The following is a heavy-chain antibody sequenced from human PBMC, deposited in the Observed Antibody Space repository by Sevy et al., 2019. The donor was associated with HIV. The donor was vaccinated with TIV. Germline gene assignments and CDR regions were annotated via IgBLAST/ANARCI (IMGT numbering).Heavy chain of an antibody. D-gene: IGHD2-15*01. CDR1: GFTFSNYA. CDR3: ARNPGYCSGGTCYWYFDL. CDR2: ISGSGGST. J-gene: IGHJ2*01. Sequence: GGSLRLSCAASGFTFSNYAMSWVRQAPGKGLEWVSGISGSGGSTYYADSVKGRFTFSRDNSKNTLYLQMSSLRAEDTAVYYCARNPGYCSGGTCYWYFDLWGRGTLVTVSS. V-gene: IGHV3-23*01.